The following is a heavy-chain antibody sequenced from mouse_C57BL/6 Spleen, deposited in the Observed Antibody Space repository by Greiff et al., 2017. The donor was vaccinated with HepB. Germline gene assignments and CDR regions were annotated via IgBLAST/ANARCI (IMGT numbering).Heavy chain of an antibody. CDR1: GYAFSSSS. J-gene: IGHJ2*01. D-gene: IGHD3-2*02. Sequence: VKLQQSGPELVKPGASVKISCKASGYAFSSSSMNWVKQRPGKGLEWIGRIYTGDGDTNYNGKFKGQFTLTTDNSSSTAYMQLSSLTSEDSAIYFCASNSGYYYFDYWGQGTTLTVSS. V-gene: IGHV1-82*01. CDR2: IYTGDGDT. CDR3: ASNSGYYYFDY.